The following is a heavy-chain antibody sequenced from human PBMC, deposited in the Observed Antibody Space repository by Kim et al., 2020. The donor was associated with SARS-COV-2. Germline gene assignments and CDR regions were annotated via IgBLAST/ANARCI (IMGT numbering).Heavy chain of an antibody. V-gene: IGHV3-15*01. CDR1: GFTFANAW. CDR2: ISNKPGGGTT. CDR3: ITRKPLA. Sequence: GGSLRLSCAASGFTFANAWMTWVRQVPGKGLQCVGRISNKPGGGTTDYAAPVKDRFIISRDDSKNTLYLQMHSLKPEDTAVYYCITRKPLAWGQGTLVTVSS. J-gene: IGHJ5*01.